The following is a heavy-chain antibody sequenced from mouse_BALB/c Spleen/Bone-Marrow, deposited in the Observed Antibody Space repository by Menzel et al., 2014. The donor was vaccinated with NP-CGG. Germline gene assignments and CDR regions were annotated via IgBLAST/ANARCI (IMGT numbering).Heavy chain of an antibody. J-gene: IGHJ3*01. CDR3: TREGDSPFAY. Sequence: VQLQESGAELVKPGASVKLSCKASGYTFTSCYMYWVKQRPGQGLEWIGEINPGNGGTNFNEKFKSKATLTVDKSSSTAYMQLSSLTSEDSAVYYCTREGDSPFAYWGQGTLVTVSA. D-gene: IGHD2-13*01. CDR1: GYTFTSCY. V-gene: IGHV1S81*02. CDR2: INPGNGGT.